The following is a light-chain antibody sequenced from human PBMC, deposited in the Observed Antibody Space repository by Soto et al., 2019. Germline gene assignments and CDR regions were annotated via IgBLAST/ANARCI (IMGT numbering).Light chain of an antibody. V-gene: IGKV1-5*03. CDR2: KAS. CDR1: QSISSW. CDR3: QKSYSTPRK. Sequence: DIQMTHSPSTLSASVLYIVTITFRASQSISSWLAWYQQKPGKAPKLLIYKASSLESGVPSRFSGSGSGTEFTLTISSLQPDDFATYYCQKSYSTPRKFGQGTKVDIK. J-gene: IGKJ1*01.